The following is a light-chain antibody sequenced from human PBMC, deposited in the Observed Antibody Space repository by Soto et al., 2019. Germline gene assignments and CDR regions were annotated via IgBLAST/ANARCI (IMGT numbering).Light chain of an antibody. V-gene: IGLV2-14*01. CDR3: SSHTSGDPRV. CDR1: SSDVGGYDY. CDR2: EVT. J-gene: IGLJ1*01. Sequence: QSALTQPASVSGSPGQSIAISCTGTSSDVGGYDYVSWYQQHPDKAPKLIIYEVTKRPSGVSNRFSGSKSGNTASLTISGLQPDDEADYYCSSHTSGDPRVFGSGTKVTVL.